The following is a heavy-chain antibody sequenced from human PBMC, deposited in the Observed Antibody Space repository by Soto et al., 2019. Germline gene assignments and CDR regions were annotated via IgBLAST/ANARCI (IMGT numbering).Heavy chain of an antibody. CDR1: GGSISGSSYY. D-gene: IGHD3-22*01. CDR3: ARADNSGDYYDSSGYYY. J-gene: IGHJ4*02. Sequence: SETLSLTCTVSGGSISGSSYYWGWIRQPPGKGLEWIGNIYYSGSTYYNPSLKSRVTMTRDTSTSTVYMELSSLRSEDTAVYYCARADNSGDYYDSSGYYYWGQGTLVTVSS. CDR2: IYYSGST. V-gene: IGHV4-39*07.